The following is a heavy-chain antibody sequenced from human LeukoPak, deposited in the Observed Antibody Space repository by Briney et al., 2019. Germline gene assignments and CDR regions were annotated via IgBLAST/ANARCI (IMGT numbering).Heavy chain of an antibody. D-gene: IGHD3-10*01. V-gene: IGHV4-59*01. J-gene: IGHJ5*02. CDR1: GGSISSYY. CDR3: ARGGTGAWFDP. Sequence: PSETLSLTCTVSGGSISSYYWSWIRQPPGKGLEWIGYIYYSGSTNYNPSLKSRVTISVDTSKNQFSLKLSSVTAADTAVYYCARGGTGAWFDPWGLGTLVTVSS. CDR2: IYYSGST.